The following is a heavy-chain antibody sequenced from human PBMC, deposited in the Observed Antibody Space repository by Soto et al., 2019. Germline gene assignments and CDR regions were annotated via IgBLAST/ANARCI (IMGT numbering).Heavy chain of an antibody. Sequence: GGSLRLSCAASGFTFIRYWMHWVRQGPGKGLVWVSRVNSDESSTSYADSVKGRFTISRDNAKNTLYLQMSSLRVEDTALYYCVCFECGRTAVVTAMEANGYWGQGTLVTVSS. CDR2: VNSDESST. D-gene: IGHD2-21*02. J-gene: IGHJ4*02. CDR1: GFTFIRYW. V-gene: IGHV3-74*01. CDR3: VCFECGRTAVVTAMEANGY.